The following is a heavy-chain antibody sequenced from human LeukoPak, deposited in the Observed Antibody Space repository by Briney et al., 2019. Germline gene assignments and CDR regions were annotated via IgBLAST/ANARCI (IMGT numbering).Heavy chain of an antibody. CDR2: INPKSGGT. D-gene: IGHD2-2*01. CDR3: ARDRVVPAAMNFDP. J-gene: IGHJ5*02. CDR1: GYTFTGYY. Sequence: ASVKVSCKASGYTFTGYYIHWVRQAPGQGLEWMGWINPKSGGTNYAQKFQGRVTMTRDTSISTAYMELTRLTSDDTAVYYCARDRVVPAAMNFDPWGQGTLVTVSS. V-gene: IGHV1-2*02.